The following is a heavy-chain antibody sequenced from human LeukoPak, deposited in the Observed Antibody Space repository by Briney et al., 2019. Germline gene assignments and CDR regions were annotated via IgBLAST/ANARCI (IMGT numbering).Heavy chain of an antibody. D-gene: IGHD3-22*01. J-gene: IGHJ4*02. CDR3: ARGYFDSSGYSPLDF. V-gene: IGHV4-38-2*02. CDR2: IYHSGST. CDR1: GYSVSSGYY. Sequence: SETLSLTCTVSGYSVSSGYYWGWIRQPPGKGLAWIGSIYHSGSTYYSPSLKSRVTISLDMSKNQFSLKLSSVTAADTALYYCARGYFDSSGYSPLDFWGQGTRVTVSS.